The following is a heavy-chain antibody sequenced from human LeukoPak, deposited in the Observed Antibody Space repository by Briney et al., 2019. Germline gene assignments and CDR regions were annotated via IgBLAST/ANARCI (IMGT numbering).Heavy chain of an antibody. CDR3: AREVEAHDY. D-gene: IGHD2-15*01. CDR2: ISCDGSNK. V-gene: IGHV3-30-3*01. J-gene: IGHJ4*02. Sequence: PGRSLRLSCAASGFTFSSYAMHWVRQAPGKGLEWVAVISCDGSNKYYADSVKGRFTISRDNSKNTLSLQMNSLRAEDTAVYYCAREVEAHDYWGQGTLLTVSS. CDR1: GFTFSSYA.